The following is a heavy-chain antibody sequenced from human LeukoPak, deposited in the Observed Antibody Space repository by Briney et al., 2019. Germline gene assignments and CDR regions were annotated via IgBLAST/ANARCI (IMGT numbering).Heavy chain of an antibody. J-gene: IGHJ6*03. V-gene: IGHV3-23*01. Sequence: PGGSLRLSCAASGFTFSSYGMSWLRQAPGKGLEWVSAISGSGGSTYYADSVKGRFTISRDNSKNTLYLQMNSLRAEDTAVYYCAKTSAAGIGGVYYYYYYMDVWGKGTTVTISS. CDR1: GFTFSSYG. D-gene: IGHD6-13*01. CDR3: AKTSAAGIGGVYYYYYYMDV. CDR2: ISGSGGST.